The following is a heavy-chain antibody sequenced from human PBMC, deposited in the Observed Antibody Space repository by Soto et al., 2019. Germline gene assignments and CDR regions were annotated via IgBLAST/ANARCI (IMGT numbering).Heavy chain of an antibody. J-gene: IGHJ4*02. CDR3: AKDLYSEMATMDH. CDR1: GFSFSSCA. Sequence: QVQVVESGGGVVQPGRSLRLSCAASGFSFSSCAMHWVRQAPGKGLECVAGISYDGSNKYYADSVKGRFTISRDNSKSTLYLQMDSLSAEDTAVYYCAKDLYSEMATMDHWGQGTLVTVAS. D-gene: IGHD5-12*01. CDR2: ISYDGSNK. V-gene: IGHV3-30*18.